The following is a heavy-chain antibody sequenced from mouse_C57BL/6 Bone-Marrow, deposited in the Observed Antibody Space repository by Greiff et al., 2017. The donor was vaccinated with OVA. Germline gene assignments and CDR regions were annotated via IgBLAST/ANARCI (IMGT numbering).Heavy chain of an antibody. J-gene: IGHJ3*01. D-gene: IGHD3-2*02. CDR2: IDPENGDT. V-gene: IGHV14-4*01. CDR3: STAQATFWFAY. Sequence: VQLQQSGAELVRPGASVKLSCTASGFNIKDDYMHWVKQRPEQGLEWIGWIDPENGDTEYASKFQGKATITADTSSNTAYLQLSSLTSEDTAVDYCSTAQATFWFAYWGQGTLVTVSA. CDR1: GFNIKDDY.